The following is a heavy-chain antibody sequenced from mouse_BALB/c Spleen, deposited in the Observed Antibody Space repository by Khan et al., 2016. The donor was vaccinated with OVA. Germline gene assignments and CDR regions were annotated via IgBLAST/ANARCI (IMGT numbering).Heavy chain of an antibody. V-gene: IGHV6-3*01. CDR1: GFTFSSYW. CDR3: TARAYAMDY. D-gene: IGHD3-3*01. Sequence: EVQLQESGGGLVQPGGSMKLSCVASGFTFSSYWMSWVRQSPEKGLEWVAEIRLKSDNYATHYAESVKGKFTISRDDSKSRLYLQMNSLRAEDTGSYYCTARAYAMDYWGQGTSVTVSS. J-gene: IGHJ4*01. CDR2: IRLKSDNYAT.